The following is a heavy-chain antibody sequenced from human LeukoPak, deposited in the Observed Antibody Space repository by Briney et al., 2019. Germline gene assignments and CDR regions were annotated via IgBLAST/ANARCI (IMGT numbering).Heavy chain of an antibody. D-gene: IGHD5-18*01. Sequence: ASVKVSCKTSEYTFIEHYIHWVRQAPGQGFEWIGWINPNSGGTNYAQIFQGRVTMTRDTSISTAYMELSRLRSDDTAVYYCARAERIQLWLYGMDVWGQGTTVIVSS. V-gene: IGHV1-2*02. CDR3: ARAERIQLWLYGMDV. CDR2: INPNSGGT. CDR1: EYTFIEHY. J-gene: IGHJ6*02.